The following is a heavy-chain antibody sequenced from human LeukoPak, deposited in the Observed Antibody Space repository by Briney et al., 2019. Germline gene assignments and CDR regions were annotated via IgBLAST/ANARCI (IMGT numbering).Heavy chain of an antibody. J-gene: IGHJ6*04. D-gene: IGHD3-3*01. CDR3: VRESDVWSGPGIGRPLDV. CDR2: IKEDGSDK. V-gene: IGHV3-7*01. CDR1: GFTFSNSW. Sequence: TGGSLRLSCLASGFTFSNSWMRWVRQAPGRGLEWVANIKEDGSDKQYVDSVRGRFTISRDNAKNSVSLQMDGLRAEDTAVYHCVRESDVWSGPGIGRPLDVWGKGTTVTVSS.